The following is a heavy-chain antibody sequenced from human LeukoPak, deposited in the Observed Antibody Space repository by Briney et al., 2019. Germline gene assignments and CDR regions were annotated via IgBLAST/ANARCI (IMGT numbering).Heavy chain of an antibody. J-gene: IGHJ4*02. CDR1: GYTFTGYY. Sequence: ASVKVSCKASGYTFTGYYMHWVRQAPGQGLEWMGWINPHTGGTNYAQKFQGRVTMTRDASISTAYMELSRLRSDDTAVYYCARPYCDGGSCHDYFDYWGQGTLVTVSS. D-gene: IGHD2-15*01. CDR2: INPHTGGT. CDR3: ARPYCDGGSCHDYFDY. V-gene: IGHV1-2*02.